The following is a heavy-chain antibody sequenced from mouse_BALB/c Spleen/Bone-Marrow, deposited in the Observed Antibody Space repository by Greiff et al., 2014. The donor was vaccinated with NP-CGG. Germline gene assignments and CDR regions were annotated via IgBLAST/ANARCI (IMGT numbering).Heavy chain of an antibody. J-gene: IGHJ3*01. CDR1: CFNIKDPY. D-gene: IGHD1-1*01. Sequence: DVQLQESGAELVKPGASVKLSCTASCFNIKDPYMHWVKQRPEQGLEWIGRIDPANGNTKYDPKFQGKATITADTSSNTAYLQLSSLTSEDTAVYYCAPYYYGRWFTYWGQGTLVTVSA. V-gene: IGHV14-3*02. CDR3: APYYYGRWFTY. CDR2: IDPANGNT.